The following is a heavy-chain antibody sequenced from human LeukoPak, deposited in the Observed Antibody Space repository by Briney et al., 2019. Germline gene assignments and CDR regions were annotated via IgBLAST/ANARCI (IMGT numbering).Heavy chain of an antibody. CDR3: ARGAMATENYYMDV. V-gene: IGHV4-39*07. CDR2: IYHSGST. J-gene: IGHJ6*03. Sequence: PSETLSLTCTVSGGSISSSSYYWGWIRQPPGKGLEWIGSIYHSGSTNYNPSLKSRVTISIDTSKNQFSLNLSSVTAADTAVYYCARGAMATENYYMDVWAKGTTVTVSS. D-gene: IGHD5-24*01. CDR1: GGSISSSSYY.